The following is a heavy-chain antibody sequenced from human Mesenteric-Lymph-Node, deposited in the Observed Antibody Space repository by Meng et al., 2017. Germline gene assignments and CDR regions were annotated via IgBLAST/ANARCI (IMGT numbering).Heavy chain of an antibody. J-gene: IGHJ4*02. CDR2: NFNDGRT. CDR3: ARDNMGSIDY. Sequence: QVQLPESGPGLVRPSETLSLHCSVSGASVSINPSSWTWVRQPPGKGLEWIGYNFNDGRTNYNPSLKTRVTMSIDTSKNQFSLTLSSVTAADTAIYYCARDNMGSIDYWGQGILVTVSS. D-gene: IGHD1-26*01. CDR1: GASVSINPSS. V-gene: IGHV4-61*01.